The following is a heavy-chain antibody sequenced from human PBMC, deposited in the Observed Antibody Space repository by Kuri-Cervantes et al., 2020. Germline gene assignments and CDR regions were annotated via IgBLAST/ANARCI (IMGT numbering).Heavy chain of an antibody. D-gene: IGHD6-19*01. J-gene: IGHJ4*02. CDR1: GYTFTSYG. CDR3: AADGYSSGWYGY. Sequence: SVKVSCKASGYTFTSYGISWVRQAPGQRLEWIGWIVVGSGNTNYAQKFQERVTITRDMSTSTAYMELSSLRSEDTAVYYCAADGYSSGWYGYWGQGTLVTVSS. CDR2: IVVGSGNT. V-gene: IGHV1-58*02.